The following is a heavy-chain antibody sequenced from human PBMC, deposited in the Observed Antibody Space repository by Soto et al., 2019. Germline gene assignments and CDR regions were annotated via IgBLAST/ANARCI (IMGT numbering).Heavy chain of an antibody. D-gene: IGHD6-13*01. CDR3: ARVGIYSSSWYDFDY. V-gene: IGHV1-2*04. CDR1: GYTFTGYY. CDR2: INPNSGGT. Sequence: ASVKLSCKDSGYTFTGYYRHWVRQATRQGLEWMGWINPNSGGTNYAQKFQGWVTMTRDTSISTAYMELSRLRSDDTAVYYCARVGIYSSSWYDFDYWGQGTLVTVSS. J-gene: IGHJ4*02.